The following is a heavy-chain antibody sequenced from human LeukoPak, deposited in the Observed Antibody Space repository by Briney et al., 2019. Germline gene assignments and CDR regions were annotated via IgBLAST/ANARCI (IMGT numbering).Heavy chain of an antibody. D-gene: IGHD1-7*01. V-gene: IGHV3-30*18. CDR1: GFTFSSYG. CDR3: AKDRRRTTAAALDY. Sequence: PGGSLRLSCAASGFTFSSYGMHWVRQAPGKGLEWVAVISYDGSNKYYADSVKGRFTISRDNSKNTLYLQMNSLRAEDTAAYYCAKDRRRTTAAALDYWGQGTLVTVSS. J-gene: IGHJ4*02. CDR2: ISYDGSNK.